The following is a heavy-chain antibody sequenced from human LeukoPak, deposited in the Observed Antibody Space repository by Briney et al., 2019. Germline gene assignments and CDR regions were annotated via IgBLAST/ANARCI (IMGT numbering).Heavy chain of an antibody. CDR2: IKSKTDGGTT. V-gene: IGHV3-15*01. J-gene: IGHJ4*02. CDR3: TTEILHYGSGSYYNLFRGY. CDR1: GFTFSNAW. D-gene: IGHD3-10*01. Sequence: PGGSLRLSCAASGFTFSNAWMSWVRQAPGKGLEWVGRIKSKTDGGTTDYAAPVKGRFTTSRDDSKNTLYLQMNSLKTEDTAVYYCTTEILHYGSGSYYNLFRGYWGQGTLVTVSS.